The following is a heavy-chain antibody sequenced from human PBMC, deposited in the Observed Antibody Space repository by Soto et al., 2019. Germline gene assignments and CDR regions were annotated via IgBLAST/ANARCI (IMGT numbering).Heavy chain of an antibody. J-gene: IGHJ3*02. Sequence: SGFTFSSYAMHWVRQAPGKGLEYVSAISSNGGSTYYANSVKGRFTISRDNSKNTLYLQMGSLRAEDMAVYYCARGVVPAARSPFDICGQETMVTVSS. CDR1: GFTFSSYA. CDR3: ARGVVPAARSPFDI. V-gene: IGHV3-64*01. CDR2: ISSNGGST. D-gene: IGHD2-2*01.